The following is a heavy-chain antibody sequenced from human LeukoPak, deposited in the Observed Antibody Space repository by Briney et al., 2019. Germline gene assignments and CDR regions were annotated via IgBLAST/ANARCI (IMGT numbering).Heavy chain of an antibody. CDR1: GFTFSSYS. J-gene: IGHJ4*02. D-gene: IGHD3-22*01. Sequence: GGSLRLSCAASGFTFSSYSMNWVRQAPGKGLEWVSSISSSSSYIYYADSVKGRFTISRDNAKNSLYLQMNSLRAEDTAVYYCARYYYDSSGQRGYFDYWGQGTLVTVSS. CDR3: ARYYYDSSGQRGYFDY. V-gene: IGHV3-21*01. CDR2: ISSSSSYI.